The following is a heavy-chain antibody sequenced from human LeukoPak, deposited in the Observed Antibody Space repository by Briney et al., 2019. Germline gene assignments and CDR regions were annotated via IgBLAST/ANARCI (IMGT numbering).Heavy chain of an antibody. CDR2: FDPEDGET. D-gene: IGHD3-3*01. V-gene: IGHV1-24*01. J-gene: IGHJ5*02. CDR1: GYTLTELS. CDR3: ARGPPDYDFWSGQRSWFDP. Sequence: ASVTVSCKVSGYTLTELSMHWVRQAPGKGLEWMGGFDPEDGETIFAQKFQGRVTITADKSTSTAYMELSSLRSEDTAVYYCARGPPDYDFWSGQRSWFDPWGQGTLVTVSS.